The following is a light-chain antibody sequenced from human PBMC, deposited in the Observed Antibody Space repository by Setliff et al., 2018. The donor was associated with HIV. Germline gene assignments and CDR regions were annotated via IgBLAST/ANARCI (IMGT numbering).Light chain of an antibody. CDR3: LLSYSTDPYV. V-gene: IGLV7-46*01. CDR1: TGAVTSGHF. CDR2: DTS. Sequence: QAVVTQEPSLTVSPGGTVTLTCGSSTGAVTSGHFPYWFQQKPGQAPRTLIYDTSSKHSWTPARFSGSLLGGKAALTLSGAQPEDEADYCCLLSYSTDPYVFGTGTKVTVL. J-gene: IGLJ1*01.